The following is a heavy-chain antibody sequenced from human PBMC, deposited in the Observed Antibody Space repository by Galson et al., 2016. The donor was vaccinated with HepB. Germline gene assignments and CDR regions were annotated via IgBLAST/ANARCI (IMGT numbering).Heavy chain of an antibody. D-gene: IGHD2-15*01. V-gene: IGHV1-69*04. Sequence: SVKVSCKVSGGTFSSYAITWVRQAPGQGFEWMGRIIPMLGVPNYAQEFQDRLKIAADQSTSTVVLEPSSLRSEDTAVYYCTRVTCSGNNCHLAYWGQGTLVIVSS. CDR1: GGTFSSYA. CDR2: IIPMLGVP. J-gene: IGHJ4*02. CDR3: TRVTCSGNNCHLAY.